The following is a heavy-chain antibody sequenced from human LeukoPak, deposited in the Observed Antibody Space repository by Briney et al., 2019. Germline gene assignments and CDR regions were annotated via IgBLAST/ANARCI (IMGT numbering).Heavy chain of an antibody. CDR1: GFTVSSHY. D-gene: IGHD1-1*01. V-gene: IGHV3-53*01. Sequence: GGSLTLSRAASGFTVSSHYMTWVRQAPGKGLEWVSIIYTGGSRYYADSVKGRFTNSRDTSKNTLLLQMDSLTTEDTAVYYCARMGGNFAAGGPPLHYMDVWARGTTVTVSS. CDR2: IYTGGSR. J-gene: IGHJ6*03. CDR3: ARMGGNFAAGGPPLHYMDV.